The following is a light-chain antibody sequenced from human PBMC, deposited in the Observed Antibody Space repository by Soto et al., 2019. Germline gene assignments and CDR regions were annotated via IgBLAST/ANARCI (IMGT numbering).Light chain of an antibody. CDR3: QQYSSSPLT. V-gene: IGKV3-20*01. J-gene: IGKJ4*01. CDR2: GAS. CDR1: QSVSSSS. Sequence: EIVLTQSPGTLSLSPGERATLSCRASQSVSSSSLAWYQQKPGQAPRLLIYGASSRATGIPDRFSGSGSGKDFTLTISRREPEDLEVYYCQQYSSSPLTFGGGTKGEIK.